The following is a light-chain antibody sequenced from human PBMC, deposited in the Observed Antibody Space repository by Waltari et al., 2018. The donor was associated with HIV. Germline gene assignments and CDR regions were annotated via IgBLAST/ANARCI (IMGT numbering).Light chain of an antibody. Sequence: DIVMTQSPNSLAVSLGERATINCRSSRTILYSSENRDCLAWYQQKPGQSPKVLIYWASTRASGVPDRFSGSGSGTNFSLTTSALQSDDVARYYCQQYYTPGPTFGGGTKVEIK. V-gene: IGKV4-1*01. CDR1: RTILYSSENRDC. J-gene: IGKJ4*01. CDR2: WAS. CDR3: QQYYTPGPT.